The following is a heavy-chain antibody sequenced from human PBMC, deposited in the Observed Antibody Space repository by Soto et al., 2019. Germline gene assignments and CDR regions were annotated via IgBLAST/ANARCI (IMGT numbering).Heavy chain of an antibody. J-gene: IGHJ5*02. Sequence: PSETLSLTCAVSGGSISAAGDSWSWIRQPPGGGLEWSGYIYHSGTFLYNPSLKTRLTMSLDRSNNQFSLTLNPVTAADTAVYYCARAQFYSGSGRYNNLMFDPWGQGIQVTVSS. CDR1: GGSISAAGDS. D-gene: IGHD3-10*01. CDR2: IYHSGTF. V-gene: IGHV4-30-2*01. CDR3: ARAQFYSGSGRYNNLMFDP.